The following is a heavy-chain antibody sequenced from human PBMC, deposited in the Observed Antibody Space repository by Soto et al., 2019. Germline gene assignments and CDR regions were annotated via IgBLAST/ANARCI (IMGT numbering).Heavy chain of an antibody. V-gene: IGHV3-23*01. CDR1: GFSFSNYA. CDR2: FSAGGRA. Sequence: EVQLLESGGGLVQPGASLSLSCEASGFSFSNYALSWVRQSPGKGLEWVSTFSAGGRAYYADSVKGRFTIAKDTSKNTLHLQASSLRAEDTAVYSCAKESMPEHYGDTLFDYWGQGTRVTVSS. D-gene: IGHD4-17*01. J-gene: IGHJ4*02. CDR3: AKESMPEHYGDTLFDY.